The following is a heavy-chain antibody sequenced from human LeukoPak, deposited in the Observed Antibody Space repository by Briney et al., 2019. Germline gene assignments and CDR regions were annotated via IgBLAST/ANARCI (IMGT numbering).Heavy chain of an antibody. Sequence: ASVKVSCKASGYTFTGYYMHWVRQAPGQGLEWMGWINPNSGGTNYAQKLQGRVTMTTDTSTSTAYMELRSLRSDDTAVYYCARGTLSGSYPQDYWGQGTLVTVSS. CDR2: INPNSGGT. V-gene: IGHV1-2*02. J-gene: IGHJ4*02. D-gene: IGHD1-26*01. CDR1: GYTFTGYY. CDR3: ARGTLSGSYPQDY.